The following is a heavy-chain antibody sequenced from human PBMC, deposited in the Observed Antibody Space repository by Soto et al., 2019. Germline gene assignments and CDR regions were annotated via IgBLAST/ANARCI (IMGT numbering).Heavy chain of an antibody. D-gene: IGHD6-6*01. CDR2: IYYSGST. V-gene: IGHV4-30-4*01. Sequence: SETLSLTCTVSGGSISSGDYYWSWIRQPPGKGLEWIGYIYYSGSTYYNPSLKSRVTISVDTSKNQFSLKLSSVTAADTAVYYCAREPRRSIAARSYFDYWGQGTLVTVSS. J-gene: IGHJ4*02. CDR3: AREPRRSIAARSYFDY. CDR1: GGSISSGDYY.